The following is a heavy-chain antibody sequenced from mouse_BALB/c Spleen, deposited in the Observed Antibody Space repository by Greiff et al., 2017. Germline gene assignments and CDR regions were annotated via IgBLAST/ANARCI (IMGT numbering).Heavy chain of an antibody. CDR2: ILPGSGST. V-gene: IGHV1-9*01. CDR3: ARGAYITTVHFDY. CDR1: GYTFSSYW. J-gene: IGHJ2*01. Sequence: VQLQESGAELMKPGASVKISCKATGYTFSSYWIEWVKQRPGHGLEWIGEILPGSGSTNYNEKFKGKATFTADTSSNTAYMQLSSLTSEDSAVYYCARGAYITTVHFDYWGQGTTLTVSS. D-gene: IGHD1-1*01.